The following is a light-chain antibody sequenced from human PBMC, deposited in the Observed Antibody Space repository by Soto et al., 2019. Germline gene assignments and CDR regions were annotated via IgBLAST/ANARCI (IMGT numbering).Light chain of an antibody. V-gene: IGKV3-20*01. CDR2: GAS. Sequence: EIVMTQSPASLSVSPGGRATLSCRASQSITNNLAWYQQKPGQAPRLLIYGASTRATGIPDRFSGSGSGTDFTLTISRLEPEDFAVYYCQQYGSSSLTFGGGTKVEIK. CDR3: QQYGSSSLT. J-gene: IGKJ4*01. CDR1: QSITNN.